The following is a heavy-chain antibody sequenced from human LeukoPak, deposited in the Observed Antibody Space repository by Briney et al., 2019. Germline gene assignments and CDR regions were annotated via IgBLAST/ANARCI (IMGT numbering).Heavy chain of an antibody. CDR2: ISGSGGST. J-gene: IGHJ6*03. CDR1: GFTFSSYA. V-gene: IGHV3-23*01. Sequence: GGSLRLSCAASGFTFSSYAMSWVRQAPGKGLELVSAISGSGGSTYYADSVKGRFTISRDNSKNTLYLQMNSLRAEDTAVYYCALERIRGYYYYYYMDVWGKGTTVTVSS. CDR3: ALERIRGYYYYYYMDV. D-gene: IGHD3-3*01.